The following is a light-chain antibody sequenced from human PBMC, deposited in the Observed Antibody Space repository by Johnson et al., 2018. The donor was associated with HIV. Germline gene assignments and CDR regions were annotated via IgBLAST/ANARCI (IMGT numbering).Light chain of an antibody. CDR3: GTWDSSLSAFV. J-gene: IGLJ1*01. CDR2: DNN. V-gene: IGLV1-51*01. CDR1: SSNIGNKY. Sequence: QSVLTQPPSVSAAPGQKVTISCSGSSSNIGNKYVSWYQQFPGTAPKLLIYDNNKRPSEIPDRFSGSKSGTSATLVITGLRTGDEADYYCGTWDSSLSAFVFGAGTTVIVL.